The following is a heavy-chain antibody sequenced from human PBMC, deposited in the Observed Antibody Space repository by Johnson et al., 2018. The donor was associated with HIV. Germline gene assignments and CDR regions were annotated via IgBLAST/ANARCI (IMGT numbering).Heavy chain of an antibody. CDR3: AKDTYSHRLIVTESGFDI. V-gene: IGHV3-9*01. J-gene: IGHJ3*02. Sequence: VQLVESGGGLVQPGRSLRLSCAASGFTFDDHAMHWVRQAPGKGLEWVSGISWNSGSIASADSVKGRFTISRDNAKNSLYVQMNSLRAEDTAVYYCAKDTYSHRLIVTESGFDIWGQGTMVTVSS. CDR2: ISWNSGSI. D-gene: IGHD3-16*01. CDR1: GFTFDDHA.